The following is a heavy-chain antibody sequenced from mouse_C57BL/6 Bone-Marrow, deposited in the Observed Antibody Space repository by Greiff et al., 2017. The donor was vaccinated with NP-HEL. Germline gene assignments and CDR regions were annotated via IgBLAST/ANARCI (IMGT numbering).Heavy chain of an antibody. CDR2: ISNGGGST. J-gene: IGHJ1*03. CDR1: GFTFSDYY. D-gene: IGHD1-1*01. Sequence: EVQVVESGGGLVQPGGSLKLSCAASGFTFSDYYMYWVRQTPEKRLEWVAYISNGGGSTYYPDTVKGRFTISRDNAKNTLYLQMSRLKSEDTAMYYCARRGDFYYGSSYVYWYFDVWGTGTTVTVSS. V-gene: IGHV5-12*01. CDR3: ARRGDFYYGSSYVYWYFDV.